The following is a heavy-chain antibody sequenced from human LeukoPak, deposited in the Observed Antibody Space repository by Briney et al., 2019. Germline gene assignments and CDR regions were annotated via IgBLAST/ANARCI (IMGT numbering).Heavy chain of an antibody. V-gene: IGHV3-53*01. Sequence: GGSLRLSCAASEFSVGSNYMTWVRQAPGKGLEWVSLIYSGGSTYYADSVKGRFTISRDNSKNTLYLQMNSLRAEDTAVYYCAKAVLGVVIPPYWGQGTLVTVSS. J-gene: IGHJ4*02. CDR1: EFSVGSNY. CDR2: IYSGGST. D-gene: IGHD3-3*01. CDR3: AKAVLGVVIPPY.